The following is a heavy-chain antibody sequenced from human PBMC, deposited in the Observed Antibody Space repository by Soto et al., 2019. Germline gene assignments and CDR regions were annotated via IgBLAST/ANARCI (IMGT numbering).Heavy chain of an antibody. CDR1: GYTFSNYG. V-gene: IGHV1-18*01. J-gene: IGHJ5*02. Sequence: SVKVSCKTSGYTFSNYGITWVRQAPGQPLEWLGWISLYSDGANYAQKFQGRVSMTTDTSTTTAYMELRSLRSDDTAVYYCARVVPGAEAWFGPWGQGTLVTVSS. D-gene: IGHD2-2*01. CDR3: ARVVPGAEAWFGP. CDR2: ISLYSDGA.